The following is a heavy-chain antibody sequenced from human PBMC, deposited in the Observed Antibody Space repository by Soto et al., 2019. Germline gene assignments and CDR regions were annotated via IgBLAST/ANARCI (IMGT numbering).Heavy chain of an antibody. Sequence: GSLRLSCAASGFTVSSNYMSWVRQAPGKGLEWVSVIYSGGSTYYADSVKGRFTISRDNAKNTLYLQMNSLRAEDTAIYYCARDMNRRDGYNTYYFDYWGQGTPVTVSS. CDR3: ARDMNRRDGYNTYYFDY. CDR2: IYSGGST. CDR1: GFTVSSNY. D-gene: IGHD5-12*01. J-gene: IGHJ4*02. V-gene: IGHV3-66*01.